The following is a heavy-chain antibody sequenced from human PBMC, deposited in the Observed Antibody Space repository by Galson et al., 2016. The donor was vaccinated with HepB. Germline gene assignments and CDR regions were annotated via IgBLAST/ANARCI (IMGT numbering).Heavy chain of an antibody. J-gene: IGHJ3*02. Sequence: SLRLSCAASGFTFSNYWMRWVRQAPGEGLEWLVIIKHDGAQKDYVDSVKGRFTISRDNAKNSLYLQMNSLRVENTAVYYCAREGKGGFDIWGQGTMVTVSS. D-gene: IGHD2-15*01. CDR3: AREGKGGFDI. V-gene: IGHV3-7*01. CDR2: IKHDGAQK. CDR1: GFTFSNYW.